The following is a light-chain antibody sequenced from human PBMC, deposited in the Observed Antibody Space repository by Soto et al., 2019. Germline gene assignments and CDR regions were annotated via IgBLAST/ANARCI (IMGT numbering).Light chain of an antibody. V-gene: IGLV1-51*01. Sequence: QSVLTQPPSVSAAPGQRVTISCSGSSSNIGGNSVSSYQQLPVTAPKLLIYDDDKRPSGIPDRFSGSKSGTSATLGITGFQTGDEADYYCGSWDSSLSAYVFGTGTKVTVL. CDR2: DDD. CDR3: GSWDSSLSAYV. J-gene: IGLJ1*01. CDR1: SSNIGGNS.